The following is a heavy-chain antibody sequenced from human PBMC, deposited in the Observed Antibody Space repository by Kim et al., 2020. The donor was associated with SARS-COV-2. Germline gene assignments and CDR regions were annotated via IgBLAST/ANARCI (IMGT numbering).Heavy chain of an antibody. V-gene: IGHV3-23*01. J-gene: IGHJ5*02. CDR2: GVST. Sequence: GVSTKYADSVKGRFTISRDNSKNTLYLQMSSLRVEDTAVYYCVKGIAASWGQGTLVTVSS. D-gene: IGHD6-13*01. CDR3: VKGIAAS.